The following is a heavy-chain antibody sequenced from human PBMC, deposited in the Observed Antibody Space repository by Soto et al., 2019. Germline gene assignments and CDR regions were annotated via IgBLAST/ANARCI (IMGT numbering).Heavy chain of an antibody. V-gene: IGHV3-9*01. CDR1: GFTFDDYA. D-gene: IGHD4-17*01. CDR2: ISWNSGSI. J-gene: IGHJ3*02. CDR3: EKDGDGDVDAFDI. Sequence: GGSLRLSCAASGFTFDDYAMHWVRQAPGKGLEWVSGISWNSGSIGYADSVKGRFTISRDNAKNSLYLQMNSLRAEDTALYYCEKDGDGDVDAFDIWGQGTMVTVSS.